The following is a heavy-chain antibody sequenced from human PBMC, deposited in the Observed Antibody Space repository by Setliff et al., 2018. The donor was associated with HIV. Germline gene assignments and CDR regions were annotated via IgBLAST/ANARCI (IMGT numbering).Heavy chain of an antibody. D-gene: IGHD2-2*01. V-gene: IGHV3-21*01. CDR1: GFTFSSYT. J-gene: IGHJ4*02. Sequence: GGSLRLSCAASGFTFSSYTINWVRQAPGEGLEWLASISSTGAYTHYADSLKGRFTISRDNAKKSVWLQMSSLRAEDTAVYYCARLPGYCSSSSCYGYLDYWGPGTLVTVSS. CDR2: ISSTGAYT. CDR3: ARLPGYCSSSSCYGYLDY.